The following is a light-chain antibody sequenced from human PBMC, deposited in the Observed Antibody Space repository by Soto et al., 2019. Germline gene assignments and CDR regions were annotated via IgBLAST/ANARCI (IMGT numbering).Light chain of an antibody. CDR3: QQTYSTPIFT. Sequence: DIQMTQSPSSLSASVGDRVTITCRASQSISNYLNWYQHKVGKAPKLLISAASTLQSGVPSRFSGSGSGTDFTLTIRSLQPEDFATYFGQQTYSTPIFTVGPGTKVDIK. CDR2: AAS. J-gene: IGKJ3*01. V-gene: IGKV1-39*01. CDR1: QSISNY.